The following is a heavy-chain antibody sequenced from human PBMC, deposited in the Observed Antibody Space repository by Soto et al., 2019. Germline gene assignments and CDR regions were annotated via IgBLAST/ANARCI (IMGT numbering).Heavy chain of an antibody. CDR2: TYYRSKWYN. J-gene: IGHJ6*03. V-gene: IGHV6-1*01. CDR1: GDSVSSNSAA. Sequence: SQTLSLTCAISGDSVSSNSAAWNWIRQSPSRGLEWLGRTYYRSKWYNDYAVSVESRITINPDTSKNQFSLQLNSVTPEDTAVYYCAREAPIGLSSSSYYYYYYMDVWGKGTTVTVSS. CDR3: AREAPIGLSSSSYYYYYYMDV. D-gene: IGHD6-6*01.